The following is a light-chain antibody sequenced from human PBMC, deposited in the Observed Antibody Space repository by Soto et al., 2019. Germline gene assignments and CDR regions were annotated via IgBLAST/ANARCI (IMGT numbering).Light chain of an antibody. CDR2: DAS. J-gene: IGKJ5*01. V-gene: IGKV3D-11*02. CDR1: QSVSSY. CDR3: QQRSNWQIT. Sequence: EIVLTQSPATLSLSPGERATLSCRASQSVSSYLAWYQQKPGQAPRLLIYDASNRATGIPARFSGSGPGTDFTLTISSLEPEDFAVYYCQQRSNWQITFGQGTRLE.